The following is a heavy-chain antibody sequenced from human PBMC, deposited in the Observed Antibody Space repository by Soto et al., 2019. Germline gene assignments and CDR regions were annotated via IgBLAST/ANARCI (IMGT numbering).Heavy chain of an antibody. CDR1: GFTLSRYD. D-gene: IGHD3-9*01. Sequence: EVQLVESGGGLVQPGGSLRLSCAASGFTLSRYDIPGVRQATGEGLAWVSGIGSGGDTHYADSVKGRFIISREDGKNSLYLQMNNLRVGDTAVYYCTRKTPPTGMEVWGQGATVTVSS. J-gene: IGHJ6*02. CDR3: TRKTPPTGMEV. V-gene: IGHV3-13*01. CDR2: IGSGGDT.